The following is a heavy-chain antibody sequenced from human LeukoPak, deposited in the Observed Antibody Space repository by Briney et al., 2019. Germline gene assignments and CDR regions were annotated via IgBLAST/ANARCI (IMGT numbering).Heavy chain of an antibody. J-gene: IGHJ4*02. V-gene: IGHV1-3*01. D-gene: IGHD2-21*01. CDR2: IKAGDGDT. CDR3: ARDDCGDTCYPGGY. Sequence: ASVKVSCKASGYIFTKYVVHWVRQAPGQRPEWMGWIKAGDGDTKYSQNFQDRLTITRDTSASTVYMELSSLTSEDTALYYCARDDCGDTCYPGGYWGQGTLVTVSS. CDR1: GYIFTKYV.